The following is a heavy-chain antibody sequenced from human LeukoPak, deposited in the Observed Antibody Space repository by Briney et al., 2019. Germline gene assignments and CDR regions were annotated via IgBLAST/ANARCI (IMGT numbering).Heavy chain of an antibody. V-gene: IGHV3-11*04. D-gene: IGHD3-3*01. CDR3: ARDGSRLARFYYFDY. J-gene: IGHJ4*02. CDR2: ISSSGSTI. CDR1: GFTFSDYY. Sequence: PGGSLRLSCAASGFTFSDYYMSWIRQAPGKGLEWVSYISSSGSTIYYADSVKGRFTISRDNAKNSLYLQMNNLRAEDTAVYYCARDGSRLARFYYFDYWGQGTLVTVSS.